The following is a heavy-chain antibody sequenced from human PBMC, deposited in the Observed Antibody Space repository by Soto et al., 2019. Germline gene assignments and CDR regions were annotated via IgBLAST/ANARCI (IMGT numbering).Heavy chain of an antibody. CDR2: ISGSGGTT. Sequence: GGSLRLSCAASGFTFSSYAMSWVRQATGKGLEWVSAISGSGGTTYYADSVKGRFTISRDNSKNTLYLQMNSLRAEDTAVYYCAKDDDSSGFYYYAMDVWGQGTTVTVSS. J-gene: IGHJ6*02. D-gene: IGHD3-22*01. CDR1: GFTFSSYA. V-gene: IGHV3-23*01. CDR3: AKDDDSSGFYYYAMDV.